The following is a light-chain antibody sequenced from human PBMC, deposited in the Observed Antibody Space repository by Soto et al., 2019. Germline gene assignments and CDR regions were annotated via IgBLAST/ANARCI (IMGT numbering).Light chain of an antibody. V-gene: IGKV3-20*01. CDR2: GAS. J-gene: IGKJ1*01. Sequence: EIVLTQSPGTLSLSPGERATLSCRASQSVSSFLAWYQQKPGQAPRLLIYGASSRAAGIPDRFSGSGSGTDFTLTISRLEPEDFAVYYCQQYGDSPRTFGQGTKVESK. CDR3: QQYGDSPRT. CDR1: QSVSSF.